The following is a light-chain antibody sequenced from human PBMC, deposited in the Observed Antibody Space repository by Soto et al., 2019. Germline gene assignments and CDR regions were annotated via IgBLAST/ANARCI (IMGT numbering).Light chain of an antibody. CDR2: DAS. Sequence: EIVLTQSPAXLSLSPGERAXXXXXASQSXSSYLAWYQQKPGQAPRLLIYDASNRATGIPARFSGSGSGTAYTLTISSLEPEDFAVYYCQQRNNWPPLTFGQGTRLEIK. J-gene: IGKJ5*01. V-gene: IGKV3-11*01. CDR1: QSXSSY. CDR3: QQRNNWPPLT.